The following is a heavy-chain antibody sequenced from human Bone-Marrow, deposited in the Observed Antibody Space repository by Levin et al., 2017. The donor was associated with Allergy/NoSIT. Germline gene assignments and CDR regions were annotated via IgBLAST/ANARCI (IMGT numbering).Heavy chain of an antibody. CDR3: ASVGRRNKDGH. CDR1: GFTFSSYE. D-gene: IGHD1/OR15-1a*01. J-gene: IGHJ4*02. Sequence: GASVKVSCAASGFTFSSYEMNWVRQAPGKGLEWVSYISSSGNTIYYADSVKGRFTISRDNAKNSLYLQMNSLRAEDTAVYYCASVGRRNKDGHWGQGTLVTVSS. V-gene: IGHV3-48*03. CDR2: ISSSGNTI.